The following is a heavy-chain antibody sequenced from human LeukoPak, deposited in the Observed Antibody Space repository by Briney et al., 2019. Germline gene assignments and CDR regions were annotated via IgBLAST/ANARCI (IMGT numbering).Heavy chain of an antibody. Sequence: GGSLRLSCAASGFTFSDYYMSWIRQAPGKGLEWVSYISSSGSTIYYADSVKGRFTISRDNAKNSLYLQMNSLRAEDTAVYYCAGDVVRGVIAYWGQGTLVTVSS. CDR3: AGDVVRGVIAY. D-gene: IGHD3-10*01. J-gene: IGHJ4*02. CDR1: GFTFSDYY. V-gene: IGHV3-11*04. CDR2: ISSSGSTI.